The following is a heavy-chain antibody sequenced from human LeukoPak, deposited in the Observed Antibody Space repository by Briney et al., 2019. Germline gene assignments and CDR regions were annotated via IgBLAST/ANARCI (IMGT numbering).Heavy chain of an antibody. Sequence: ASVKVSCKASGYTFTGYYMHWVRQAPGQGLEWMGWINPNSGGTNYAQKFQGRVTMTRDTSISTAYMELSRLRSDDTAVYYCARGYDFWSGYYFDYWGQGTLVTVSS. J-gene: IGHJ4*02. D-gene: IGHD3-3*01. CDR3: ARGYDFWSGYYFDY. V-gene: IGHV1-2*02. CDR2: INPNSGGT. CDR1: GYTFTGYY.